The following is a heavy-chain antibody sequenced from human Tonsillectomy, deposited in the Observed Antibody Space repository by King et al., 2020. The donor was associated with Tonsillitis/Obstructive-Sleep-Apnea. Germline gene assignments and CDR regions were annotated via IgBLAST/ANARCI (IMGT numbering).Heavy chain of an antibody. CDR3: ARGDLLTGYYASTDFDY. V-gene: IGHV4-34*01. CDR2: INHSGST. CDR1: GGSFSAYY. Sequence: QVQLQQWGAGLLKPSETLSLPCAVSGGSFSAYYWSWIRQPPGKGLEWIGEINHSGSTKYNPSLKSRVIISLDTSKNQFSLKLSSVTAADTAVYYCARGDLLTGYYASTDFDYWGQGTLVTVSS. D-gene: IGHD3-9*01. J-gene: IGHJ4*02.